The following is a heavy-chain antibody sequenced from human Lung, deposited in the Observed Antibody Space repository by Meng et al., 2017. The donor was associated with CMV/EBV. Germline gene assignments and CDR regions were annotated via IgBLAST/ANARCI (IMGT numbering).Heavy chain of an antibody. D-gene: IGHD6-19*01. CDR3: ARDAGTIAVSGIGDY. V-gene: IGHV1-18*01. CDR1: GYIFTKYG. Sequence: ASVKVSCKASGYIFTKYGVNWMRQAPGQGPEWMGWISAYNGDTMYAPKVQDRVTMTTDTSTSTAYMELRGLRSDDTAVYYCARDAGTIAVSGIGDYWGQGTLVTVSS. J-gene: IGHJ4*02. CDR2: ISAYNGDT.